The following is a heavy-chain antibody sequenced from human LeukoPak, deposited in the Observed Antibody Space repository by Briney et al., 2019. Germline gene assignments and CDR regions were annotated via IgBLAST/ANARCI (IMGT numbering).Heavy chain of an antibody. Sequence: PGGSLRLSCTTSGFTLGDYATSWFRQAPGKGLEWVGFIRSKPYGGTTEYAASVKGRFTFSREDSKSIAYLQMNSLKTEDTAVYYCTRVWGPSEWLLYGDYWGQGTLVTVSS. CDR2: IRSKPYGGTT. J-gene: IGHJ4*02. CDR1: GFTLGDYA. CDR3: TRVWGPSEWLLYGDY. D-gene: IGHD3-3*01. V-gene: IGHV3-49*03.